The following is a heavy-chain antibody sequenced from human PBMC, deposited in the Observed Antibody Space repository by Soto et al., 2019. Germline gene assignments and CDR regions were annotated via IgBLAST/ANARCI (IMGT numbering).Heavy chain of an antibody. J-gene: IGHJ6*02. CDR3: ARLQVFDFSSGLVPMDV. Sequence: PSETLSLTCTVSGGSVSSCSHQWSWMRQAPGKGLEWIGYIYYNGSTYYNPSLKSRGTITVDTSKKRFSLELAYVTAADTALYFCARLQVFDFSSGLVPMDVWGQGTTVTVSS. CDR1: GGSVSSCSHQ. CDR2: IYYNGST. D-gene: IGHD3-3*01. V-gene: IGHV4-61*01.